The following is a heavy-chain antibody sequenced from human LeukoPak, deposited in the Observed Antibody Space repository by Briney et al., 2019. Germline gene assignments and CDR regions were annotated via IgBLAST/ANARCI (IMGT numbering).Heavy chain of an antibody. Sequence: GGSLRLSCAASGFSFSKFAMHWVRQAPGRGLESVSGISYNGDGTYYANSVKGRFTISRDDSKKTLYLQVGSLRVEDMGVYYCARGHFWSGYTYQDYFYYMDVWGKGTAVTVFS. V-gene: IGHV3-64*01. CDR1: GFSFSKFA. CDR3: ARGHFWSGYTYQDYFYYMDV. CDR2: ISYNGDGT. J-gene: IGHJ6*03. D-gene: IGHD3-3*02.